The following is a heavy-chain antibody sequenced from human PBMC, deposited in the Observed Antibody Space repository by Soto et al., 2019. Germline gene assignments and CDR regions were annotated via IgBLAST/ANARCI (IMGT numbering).Heavy chain of an antibody. CDR2: FDPEDGET. V-gene: IGHV1-24*01. CDR1: GYTLTELS. J-gene: IGHJ4*02. Sequence: ASVKVSCKVSGYTLTELSMHWVRQAPGKGLEWMGGFDPEDGETIYAQKFQGRVTMTEDTSTDTAYMELSSLRSEDTAVYYCATGQLTTVTTRYFDYWGQGTLVTVSS. CDR3: ATGQLTTVTTRYFDY. D-gene: IGHD4-4*01.